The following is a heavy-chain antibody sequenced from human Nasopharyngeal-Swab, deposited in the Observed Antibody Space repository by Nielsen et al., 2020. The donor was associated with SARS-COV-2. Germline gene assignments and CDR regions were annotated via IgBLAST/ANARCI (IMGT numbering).Heavy chain of an antibody. CDR1: GFTFSNAW. CDR3: TTTQWLDRLFDY. V-gene: IGHV3-15*01. D-gene: IGHD6-19*01. CDR2: IKRKTDGGTT. J-gene: IGHJ4*02. Sequence: GESLKISCAASGFTFSNAWMSWVRQAPGKGLEWVGRIKRKTDGGTTDYAATVKGRFTISRDDSKNTLYLQMNSLKPEDTAVYYCTTTQWLDRLFDYWGQGTLVTVSS.